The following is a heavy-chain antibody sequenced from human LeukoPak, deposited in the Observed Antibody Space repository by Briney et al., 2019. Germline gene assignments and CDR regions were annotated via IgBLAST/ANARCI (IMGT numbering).Heavy chain of an antibody. D-gene: IGHD3-22*01. CDR2: IWYDGSNK. V-gene: IGHV3-33*06. J-gene: IGHJ6*02. Sequence: PGRSLRLSCAASGFTFSSYGMHWVRQAPGKGLEWVAVIWYDGSNKYYADSVKGRFTISRDNSKNTLYLQMNSLRAEDTAVYYCAKGLPNYYDSSGYYYYYGMDVWGQGTTVTVSS. CDR1: GFTFSSYG. CDR3: AKGLPNYYDSSGYYYYYGMDV.